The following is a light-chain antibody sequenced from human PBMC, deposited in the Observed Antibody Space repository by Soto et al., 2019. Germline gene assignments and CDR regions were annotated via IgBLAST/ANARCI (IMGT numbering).Light chain of an antibody. J-gene: IGKJ4*01. Sequence: DIQMTQSPSSLSASVGDRVTITCRASQTISGYLNWYQQKPGKAPELVIYAASYLGNGVPSRFSGSGSGTYFTLTISRLQPEDLATHYSQHSYTTPLTFGGGTEVEIK. V-gene: IGKV1-39*01. CDR2: AAS. CDR1: QTISGY. CDR3: QHSYTTPLT.